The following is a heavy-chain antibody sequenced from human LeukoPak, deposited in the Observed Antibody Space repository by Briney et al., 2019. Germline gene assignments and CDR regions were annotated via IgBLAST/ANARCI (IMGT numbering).Heavy chain of an antibody. Sequence: GGSLRLSCAASGFTFSSYWMHWVRQAPGKGLVWVSRINSDGSSTSYADSVKGRFTISRDNAKSTLYLQMNSLRAEDTAVHYCARDTYCGGDCYRLFDYWGQGTLVTVSS. D-gene: IGHD2-21*02. CDR2: INSDGSST. J-gene: IGHJ4*02. CDR1: GFTFSSYW. V-gene: IGHV3-74*01. CDR3: ARDTYCGGDCYRLFDY.